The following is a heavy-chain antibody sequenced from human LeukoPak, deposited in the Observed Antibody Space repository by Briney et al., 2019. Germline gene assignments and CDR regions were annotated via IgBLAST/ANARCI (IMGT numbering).Heavy chain of an antibody. CDR2: INQDGTEK. D-gene: IGHD2/OR15-2a*01. V-gene: IGHV3-7*04. CDR3: ARNMGDY. J-gene: IGHJ4*02. CDR1: GFTFSTYW. Sequence: GGSRRLSCVASGFTFSTYWMTWVRQAPGKGLEWVANINQDGTEKNYVDSVKGRFTISRDNAKNSLYLQMNSLRAEDTAVYYCARNMGDYWGQGTLVTVSS.